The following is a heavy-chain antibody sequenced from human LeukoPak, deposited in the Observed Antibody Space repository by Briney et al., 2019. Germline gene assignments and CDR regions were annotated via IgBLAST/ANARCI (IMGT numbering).Heavy chain of an antibody. CDR1: GFTFSSYG. CDR3: ARHGPRIYYYYYGMDV. J-gene: IGHJ6*02. Sequence: GGSLRLSCAASGFTFSSYGMHWVRQAPGKGLEWVAVIWYDGSNKYYADSVKGRFTISRDNSKNTLYLQMNSLRAEDTAVYYCARHGPRIYYYYYGMDVWGQGTTVTVSS. V-gene: IGHV3-33*01. CDR2: IWYDGSNK.